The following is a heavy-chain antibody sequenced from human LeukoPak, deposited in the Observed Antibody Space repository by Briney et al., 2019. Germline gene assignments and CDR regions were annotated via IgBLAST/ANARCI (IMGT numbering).Heavy chain of an antibody. Sequence: GGSLRLSCEASGFTFSSYAMTWVRQAPGKGLEWVSGISGSGGSTYYADSVKGRFTISRDNAKNTLYLQMNSLRAEDTAIYYCGRDIATAVDYWGLGTLVTVSS. CDR2: ISGSGGST. CDR3: GRDIATAVDY. V-gene: IGHV3-23*01. CDR1: GFTFSSYA. D-gene: IGHD6-13*01. J-gene: IGHJ4*02.